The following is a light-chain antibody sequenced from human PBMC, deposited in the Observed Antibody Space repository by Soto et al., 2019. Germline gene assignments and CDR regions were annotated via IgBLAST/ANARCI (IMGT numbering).Light chain of an antibody. CDR3: TSYTSSTAVV. V-gene: IGLV2-14*01. CDR1: SSDVGGYDY. J-gene: IGLJ2*01. Sequence: QSALTQPASVSGSPGQSITISCTGTSSDVGGYDYVSWYQHHPGKAPKLMIYEVSSWPSGVSDRFSGSKSGSTASLTISGLQAEDEADYYCTSYTSSTAVVFGGGTKLTVL. CDR2: EVS.